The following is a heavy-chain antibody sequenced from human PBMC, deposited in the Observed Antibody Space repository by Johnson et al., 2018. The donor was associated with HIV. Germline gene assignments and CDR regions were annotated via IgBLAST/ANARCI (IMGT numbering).Heavy chain of an antibody. CDR3: ARVKGSSIFGVVRPHGAFDI. CDR1: GFTVSSNY. V-gene: IGHV3-53*01. CDR2: IYSDGGT. Sequence: VQLVESGGGLIQPGGSLRLSCAASGFTVSSNYMTWVRQAPGTGLEWVSTIYSDGGTYHADSVRGRFTISRDSSKNTVYLQMNSRGVEDTAVYYCARVKGSSIFGVVRPHGAFDIWGQGTMVTVSS. D-gene: IGHD3-3*01. J-gene: IGHJ3*02.